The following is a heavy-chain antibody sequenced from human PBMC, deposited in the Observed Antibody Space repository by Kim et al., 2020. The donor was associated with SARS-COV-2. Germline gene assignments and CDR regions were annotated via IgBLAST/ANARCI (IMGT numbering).Heavy chain of an antibody. Sequence: GGSLRLSCVASGFTFSDYDMSWIRQAPGKGLEWVSNISSSSSYTNYADSVKGRFTISRDNAKNSLYLQMNSLRADDTAVYYCARGDGYADYWGQGTLVT. V-gene: IGHV3-11*06. D-gene: IGHD2-2*01. CDR1: GFTFSDYD. CDR2: ISSSSSYT. CDR3: ARGDGYADY. J-gene: IGHJ4*02.